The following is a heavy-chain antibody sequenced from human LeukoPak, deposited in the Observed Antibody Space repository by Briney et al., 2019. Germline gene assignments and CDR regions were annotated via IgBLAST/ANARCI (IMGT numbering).Heavy chain of an antibody. J-gene: IGHJ3*02. D-gene: IGHD1-26*01. V-gene: IGHV3-33*01. CDR1: GFTFSSYG. Sequence: GGPLRLSCAASGFTFSSYGMHWVRQAPGKGLEWVAVIWYDGSNKYYADSVKGRFTISRDNSKNTLYLQMNSLRAEDTAVYYCARTWLGATGHDALDIWGQGTMVTVSS. CDR2: IWYDGSNK. CDR3: ARTWLGATGHDALDI.